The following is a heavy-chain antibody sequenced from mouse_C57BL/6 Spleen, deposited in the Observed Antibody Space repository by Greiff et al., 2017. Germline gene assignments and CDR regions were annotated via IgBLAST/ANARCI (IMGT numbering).Heavy chain of an antibody. CDR1: GFTFSSYG. J-gene: IGHJ1*03. CDR3: ARHGGYYDYDDWYFDV. CDR2: ISSGGSYT. V-gene: IGHV5-6*01. Sequence: EVKLVESGGDLVKPGGSLKLSCAASGFTFSSYGMSWVRQTPDKRLEWVATISSGGSYTYYPDSVKGRFTISRDNAKNTLYLQMSSLKSEDTAMYYCARHGGYYDYDDWYFDVWGTGTTVTVSS. D-gene: IGHD2-4*01.